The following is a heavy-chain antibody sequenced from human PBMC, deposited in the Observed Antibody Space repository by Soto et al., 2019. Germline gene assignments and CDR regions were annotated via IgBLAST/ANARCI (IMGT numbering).Heavy chain of an antibody. D-gene: IGHD2-2*01. Sequence: QVQLVQSGAEVKKPGSSVKVSCKASGGTFSSYTISWVRQAPGQGLEWMGRIIPILGIANYAQKFQGRVTITADKSTSTAYMELSSLRSEDTAVYYCARASFEYQLLTAWYYYYGMDVWGQGTTVTVSS. CDR1: GGTFSSYT. CDR3: ARASFEYQLLTAWYYYYGMDV. J-gene: IGHJ6*02. CDR2: IIPILGIA. V-gene: IGHV1-69*02.